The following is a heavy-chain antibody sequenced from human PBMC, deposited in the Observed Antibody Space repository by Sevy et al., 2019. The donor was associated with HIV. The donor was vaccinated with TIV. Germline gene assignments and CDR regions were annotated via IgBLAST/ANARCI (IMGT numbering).Heavy chain of an antibody. CDR2: ISSSSSTI. J-gene: IGHJ4*02. Sequence: GGSLRLSCAASGFTFSSYSMNWVRQAPGKGLEWVSYISSSSSTIYYADSVKGRFTISRDNAKNSLYLRMNSLRDEDTAVYYCARYDDYGDYGTGFDYWGQGTLVTVSS. CDR3: ARYDDYGDYGTGFDY. CDR1: GFTFSSYS. V-gene: IGHV3-48*02. D-gene: IGHD4-17*01.